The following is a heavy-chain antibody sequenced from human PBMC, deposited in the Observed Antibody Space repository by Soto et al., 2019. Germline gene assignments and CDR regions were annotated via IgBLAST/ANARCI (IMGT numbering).Heavy chain of an antibody. J-gene: IGHJ5*02. CDR2: ISASGDST. V-gene: IGHV3-23*01. CDR3: AKGPPVGANSWYFDP. D-gene: IGHD1-26*01. CDR1: GSTFSSYA. Sequence: GGSLRLSCAASGSTFSSYAMTWVRQTPGKGLEWVSAISASGDSTYYANSVRGRFTISRDNSKNTLHLQMNSLRAEDTAVYYCAKGPPVGANSWYFDPWGQGTLVTVSS.